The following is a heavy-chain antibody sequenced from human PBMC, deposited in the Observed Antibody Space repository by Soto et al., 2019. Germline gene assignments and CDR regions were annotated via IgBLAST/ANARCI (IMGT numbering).Heavy chain of an antibody. D-gene: IGHD1-1*01. J-gene: IGHJ6*02. CDR2: LIPIYDEP. V-gene: IGHV1-69*06. Sequence: QVQLVQSGAEVKNPGSSVKVSCKTSGFTFNVYGIHWVRQAPGQGLEWMGGLIPIYDEPYYAQKFQGRVTITADKSTTTVHLGLSSLRSDDTAAYFWARVREPHLGHYGLDAWGQGTTVTVS. CDR1: GFTFNVYG. CDR3: ARVREPHLGHYGLDA.